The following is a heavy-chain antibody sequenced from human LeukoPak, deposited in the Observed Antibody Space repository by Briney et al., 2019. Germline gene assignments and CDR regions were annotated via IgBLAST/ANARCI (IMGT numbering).Heavy chain of an antibody. CDR3: AKARAAMVTDY. Sequence: GGSLRLSCAVSGFTFSSYAMSWVRQAPGKGLEWVSAISGSGASTYYADSVKGRFTISRDNSKNTLSLQMNSLRAEDTAVYYCAKARAAMVTDYWGQGTLVTVSS. J-gene: IGHJ4*02. D-gene: IGHD5-18*01. CDR2: ISGSGAST. CDR1: GFTFSSYA. V-gene: IGHV3-23*01.